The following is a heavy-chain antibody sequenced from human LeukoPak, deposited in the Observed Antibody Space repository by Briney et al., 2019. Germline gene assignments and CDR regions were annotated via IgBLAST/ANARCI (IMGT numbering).Heavy chain of an antibody. CDR3: ARELGSYEGGYYGMDV. D-gene: IGHD1-26*01. V-gene: IGHV3-7*01. CDR1: GFTFSSYW. CDR2: MNQDGSEK. J-gene: IGHJ6*02. Sequence: PGGSLRLSCAASGFTFSSYWVSWVRRAPGKGLEWVAHMNQDGSEKNYVESLKGRFTISRDNAKNSLYLQMNSLRAEDTALYYCARELGSYEGGYYGMDVWGQGTTVTVSS.